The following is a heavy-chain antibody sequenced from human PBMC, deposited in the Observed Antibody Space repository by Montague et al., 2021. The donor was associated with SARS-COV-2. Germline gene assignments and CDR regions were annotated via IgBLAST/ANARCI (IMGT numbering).Heavy chain of an antibody. CDR1: GFTLSSYG. J-gene: IGHJ6*02. CDR2: ISYTGTTT. D-gene: IGHD3-16*01. CDR3: ARVKKGGFYSYYGMDV. Sequence: SLRLSCAASGFTLSSYGMKWVRQAPGEGLEWISYISYTGTTTYYADSVTGRFIISRDDAKNSLSLQMTSLRADDTAIYYCARVKKGGFYSYYGMDVWGQGTSVTVS. V-gene: IGHV3-48*03.